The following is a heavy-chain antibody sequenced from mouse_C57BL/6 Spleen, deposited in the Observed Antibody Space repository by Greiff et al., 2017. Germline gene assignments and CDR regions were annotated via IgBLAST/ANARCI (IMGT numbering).Heavy chain of an antibody. CDR2: IDPETGGT. CDR1: GYTFTDYE. CDR3: TRGKVGPFDY. Sequence: LVESGAELVRPGASVTLSCKASGYTFTDYEMHWVKQTPVHGLEWIGAIDPETGGTAYNQKFKGKAILTADKSSSTAYMELRSLTSEDSAVYYCTRGKVGPFDYWGQGTTLTVSS. D-gene: IGHD4-1*01. V-gene: IGHV1-15*01. J-gene: IGHJ2*01.